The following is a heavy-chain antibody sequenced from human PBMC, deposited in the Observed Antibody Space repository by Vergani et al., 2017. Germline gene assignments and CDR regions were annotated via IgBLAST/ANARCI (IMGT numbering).Heavy chain of an antibody. Sequence: QVQLVQSGAEVKKPGASVKVSCKASGYTFTSYDINWVRQATGQGLEWMGWMNPNSGNTGYSQKFQGRVTMTRNTSISTAYMGLSSLRSEDTAVYYCARGAGDAMADIEYFQHWGQGTLVTVSS. J-gene: IGHJ1*01. CDR1: GYTFTSYD. CDR3: ARGAGDAMADIEYFQH. D-gene: IGHD6-19*01. V-gene: IGHV1-8*01. CDR2: MNPNSGNT.